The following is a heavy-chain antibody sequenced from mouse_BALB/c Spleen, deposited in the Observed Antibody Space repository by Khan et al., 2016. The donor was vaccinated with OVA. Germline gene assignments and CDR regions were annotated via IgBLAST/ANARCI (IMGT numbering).Heavy chain of an antibody. J-gene: IGHJ4*01. CDR2: ITSSGST. CDR3: ARDGSRYNYAMDY. V-gene: IGHV3-2*02. CDR1: GYSITSDYA. D-gene: IGHD2-3*01. Sequence: EVQLQESGPGLVKPSQSLSLTCTVTGYSITSDYAWNWIRQFPGNKLEWMGYITSSGSTNYNPALKSQISLTPDTSKNQFFLQLNSVTTEDTATYYCARDGSRYNYAMDYWGQGTSVTVSS.